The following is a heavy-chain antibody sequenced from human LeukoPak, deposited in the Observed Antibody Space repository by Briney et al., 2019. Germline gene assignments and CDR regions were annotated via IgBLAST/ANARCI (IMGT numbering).Heavy chain of an antibody. V-gene: IGHV3-7*01. J-gene: IGHJ4*02. CDR2: IKQDGSVK. Sequence: GGSLRLSCAASGFTFNNYWMSWVRQAPGKGLEWVANIKQDGSVKNYVDYMEGRFTISRDNAKNSLYLQMNSLRAEDTAVYYCARDGARSTLYYYDYWGQGTPVTVSS. CDR3: ARDGARSTLYYYDY. D-gene: IGHD1-26*01. CDR1: GFTFNNYW.